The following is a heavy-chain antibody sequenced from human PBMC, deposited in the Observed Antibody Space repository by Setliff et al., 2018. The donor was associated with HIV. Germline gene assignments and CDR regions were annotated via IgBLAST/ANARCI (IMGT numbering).Heavy chain of an antibody. J-gene: IGHJ3*02. D-gene: IGHD3-22*01. CDR1: GYTFTGYY. CDR3: ARESPDSSGYYRAFDI. CDR2: INPNNGGT. Sequence: ASVKVSCKASGYTFTGYYMHWVRQAPGQGLEWMGWINPNNGGTNYAQKFQGRVTMTRDTSISTAYMELSRLRSEDTAVYYCARESPDSSGYYRAFDIWGQGTMVTVSS. V-gene: IGHV1-2*02.